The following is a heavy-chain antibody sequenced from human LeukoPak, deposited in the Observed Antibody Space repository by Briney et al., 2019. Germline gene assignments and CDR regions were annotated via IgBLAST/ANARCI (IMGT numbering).Heavy chain of an antibody. J-gene: IGHJ4*02. CDR3: ATLAKGDSSGYYYEGD. CDR1: GFTFSDHY. CDR2: TRNKANSYTT. V-gene: IGHV3-72*01. Sequence: GGSLRLSCAASGFTFSDHYMDWVRQAPGKGQEWVGRTRNKANSYTTEYAASVKGRFTISRDDSKNSLYLQMNSLKTEDTAVYYCATLAKGDSSGYYYEGDWGQGTLVTVSS. D-gene: IGHD3-22*01.